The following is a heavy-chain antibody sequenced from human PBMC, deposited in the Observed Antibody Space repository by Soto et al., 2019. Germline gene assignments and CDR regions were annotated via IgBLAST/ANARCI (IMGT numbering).Heavy chain of an antibody. CDR2: IYYSGST. D-gene: IGHD3-10*01. CDR1: GGSISSYY. CDR3: ARHNYGSGSTYFDY. Sequence: QVQLQESGPGLVKPSETLSLTCTVSGGSISSYYWSWIRQPPGKGLEWIGYIYYSGSTNYNPSLKSRVTKSVDTSKNQFSLKLNSMTAADTAVYYCARHNYGSGSTYFDYWGQGTLVTVSS. J-gene: IGHJ4*02. V-gene: IGHV4-59*08.